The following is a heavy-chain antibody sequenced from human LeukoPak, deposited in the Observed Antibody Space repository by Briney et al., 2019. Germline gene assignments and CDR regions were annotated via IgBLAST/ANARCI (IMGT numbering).Heavy chain of an antibody. J-gene: IGHJ4*02. CDR3: ARQTGSGLFILP. D-gene: IGHD3/OR15-3a*01. Sequence: SETLSLTCTVSGVSISSSNSYWGWIRQPPGKGLEWIGSIYYSGNTYYNASLKSQVSISIDTSKNQFSLKLTSVTAADTAVYYWARQTGSGLFILPGGQGTLVTVSS. V-gene: IGHV4-39*01. CDR2: IYYSGNT. CDR1: GVSISSSNSY.